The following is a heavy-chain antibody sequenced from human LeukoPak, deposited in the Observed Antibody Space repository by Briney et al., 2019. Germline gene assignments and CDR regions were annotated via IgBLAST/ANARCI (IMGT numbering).Heavy chain of an antibody. CDR1: GGSINNYW. CDR2: IYYSGSA. V-gene: IGHV4-59*01. CDR3: ARYCSGGDCYSKALDY. J-gene: IGHJ4*02. D-gene: IGHD2-15*01. Sequence: TSETLSLTCSVSGGSINNYWWNWIWQPPGKGLEWIGYIYYSGSASYNPSLKSRLSISVDTSLNQFSLKLNSVTAADTAVYYCARYCSGGDCYSKALDYWGQGILVTVSS.